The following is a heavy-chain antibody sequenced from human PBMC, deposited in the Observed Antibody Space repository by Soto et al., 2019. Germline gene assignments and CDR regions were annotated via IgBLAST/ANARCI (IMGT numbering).Heavy chain of an antibody. V-gene: IGHV3-74*01. Sequence: PGGSLRLSCAASGFTFSNYFMHWVRQVPGEGLVWVSRMSGDGKTISYADSVKGRFTISRDNAKNTLYLQMNSLRVEDTAVYYCARTYVPGIAGFEPSGPGTLVTVSS. CDR2: MSGDGKTI. D-gene: IGHD1-1*01. J-gene: IGHJ5*02. CDR3: ARTYVPGIAGFEP. CDR1: GFTFSNYF.